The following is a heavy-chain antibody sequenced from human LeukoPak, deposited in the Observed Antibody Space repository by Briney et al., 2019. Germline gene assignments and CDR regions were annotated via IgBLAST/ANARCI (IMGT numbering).Heavy chain of an antibody. J-gene: IGHJ5*02. CDR2: SSAHKCNN. CDR1: GYPYKNYG. CDR3: VRLNTDSSPWYGWFDP. D-gene: IGHD6-13*01. V-gene: IGHV1-18*01. Sequence: ASVRVSCKASGYPYKNYGVSWVRQARGQGLEWVGWSSAHKCNNDSAQKFQSRASVATEPPTNTACMELTSLTSDGAAVYFCVRLNTDSSPWYGWFDPWSQGTLVSVSS.